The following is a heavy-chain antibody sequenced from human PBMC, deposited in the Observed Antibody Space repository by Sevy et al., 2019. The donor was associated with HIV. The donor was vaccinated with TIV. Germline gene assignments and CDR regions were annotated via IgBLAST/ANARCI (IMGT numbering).Heavy chain of an antibody. CDR1: GFTFSSYE. V-gene: IGHV3-48*03. Sequence: GGSLRLSCAASGFTFSSYEMNWVRQAPGKGLERVSSISSSGTTMYYGDSVEGRFTISRDNPKNSVYLQMNSLRVEDTAVYYCARKGGAYDIGFDPWGQGTLVTVSS. CDR3: ARKGGAYDIGFDP. D-gene: IGHD3-22*01. CDR2: ISSSGTTM. J-gene: IGHJ5*02.